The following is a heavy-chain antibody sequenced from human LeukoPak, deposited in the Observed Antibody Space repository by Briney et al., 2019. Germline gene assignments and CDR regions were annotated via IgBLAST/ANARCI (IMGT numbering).Heavy chain of an antibody. Sequence: GXXXGYYWSWIRQPPGXGLXWIGEINHSGSTNYNPSLKSRVTISVDTSKNXFSLKLSSVTAADTAVYYCGXXXXXXXXXRXXXXYWGQGXLXTVSS. CDR3: GXXXXXXXXXRXXXXY. V-gene: IGHV4-34*01. CDR2: INHSGST. J-gene: IGHJ4*02. CDR1: GXXXGYY.